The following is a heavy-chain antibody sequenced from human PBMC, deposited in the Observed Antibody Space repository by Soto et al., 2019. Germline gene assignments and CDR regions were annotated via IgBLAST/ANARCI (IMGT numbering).Heavy chain of an antibody. J-gene: IGHJ6*02. CDR1: GFTFSSYG. CDR2: ISYDGSNK. V-gene: IGHV3-30*18. CDR3: AKDLLKPTYYYYGMDV. Sequence: SXRLSCAASGFTFSSYGMHWVRQAPGKGLEWVAVISYDGSNKYYADSVKGRFTISRDNSKNTLYLQMNSLRAEDTAVYYCAKDLLKPTYYYYGMDVWGQGNTVTVSS. D-gene: IGHD1-26*01.